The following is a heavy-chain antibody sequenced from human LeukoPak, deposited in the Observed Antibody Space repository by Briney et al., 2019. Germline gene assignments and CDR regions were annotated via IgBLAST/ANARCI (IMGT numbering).Heavy chain of an antibody. Sequence: ASVKVSCKASGYTFTSYDINWVRQATGQGLGWMGWMNPNSGNTGYAQKFQGRVTMTRNTSISTAYMKLSSLRSEDTAVYYCARGGQLRYFDWLLPNNWFDPWGQGTLVTVSS. CDR2: MNPNSGNT. CDR1: GYTFTSYD. J-gene: IGHJ5*02. V-gene: IGHV1-8*01. CDR3: ARGGQLRYFDWLLPNNWFDP. D-gene: IGHD3-9*01.